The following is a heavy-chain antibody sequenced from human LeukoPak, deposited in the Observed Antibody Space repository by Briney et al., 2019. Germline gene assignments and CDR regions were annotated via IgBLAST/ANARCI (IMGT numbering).Heavy chain of an antibody. Sequence: PSETLSLTWAVYGGSFSGYYWSWIRQPPGKGLEWIGEINHSGSTNYNPSLKSRVTISVDTSKNQFSLKLSSVTAADTAVYYCARALDEADIYFDLWGRGTLVTVSS. CDR2: INHSGST. CDR1: GGSFSGYY. D-gene: IGHD3-9*01. J-gene: IGHJ2*01. V-gene: IGHV4-34*01. CDR3: ARALDEADIYFDL.